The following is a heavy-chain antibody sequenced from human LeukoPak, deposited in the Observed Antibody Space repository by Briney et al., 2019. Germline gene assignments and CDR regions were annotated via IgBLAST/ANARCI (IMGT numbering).Heavy chain of an antibody. Sequence: SETLSLTCTVSGGSISSYYWSWIRQPPGKGLEWIGYIYYSGSTNYNPSLKSRVTISVDTSKNQFSLKLSSVTAADTAVYYCVRDRYGDYPDAFDIWGQGTMVTVSS. CDR2: IYYSGST. V-gene: IGHV4-59*01. CDR3: VRDRYGDYPDAFDI. D-gene: IGHD4-17*01. CDR1: GGSISSYY. J-gene: IGHJ3*02.